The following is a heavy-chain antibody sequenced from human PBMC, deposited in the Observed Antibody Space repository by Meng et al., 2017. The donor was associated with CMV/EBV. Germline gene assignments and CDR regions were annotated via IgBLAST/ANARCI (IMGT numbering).Heavy chain of an antibody. Sequence: SVKVSCKASGGTFSSYTISWVRQAPGQGLEWMGRIIPILGIANYAQKFQGRVTITADKSTSTAYMELSSLRSEDTAVYYCARSYYDSIGYYAYWGQGTLVTVSS. CDR1: GGTFSSYT. J-gene: IGHJ4*02. D-gene: IGHD3-22*01. V-gene: IGHV1-69*02. CDR3: ARSYYDSIGYYAY. CDR2: IIPILGIA.